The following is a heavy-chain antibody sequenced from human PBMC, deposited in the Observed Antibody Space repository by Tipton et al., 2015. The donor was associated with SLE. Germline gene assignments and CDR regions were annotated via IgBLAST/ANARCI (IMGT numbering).Heavy chain of an antibody. J-gene: IGHJ6*03. CDR1: GYTFTSYG. V-gene: IGHV1-18*01. Sequence: QVQLVQSGAEVKKPGASVKVSCKASGYTFTSYGISWVRQAPGQGLEWMGWISAYNGNTNYAQKLQGRVTMTTDTSTITAYMELRSLISAVTAVYYCAIPVGYCSSTSCYTRDYYYYYMDVWGKGTTVTVSS. D-gene: IGHD2-2*02. CDR2: ISAYNGNT. CDR3: AIPVGYCSSTSCYTRDYYYYYMDV.